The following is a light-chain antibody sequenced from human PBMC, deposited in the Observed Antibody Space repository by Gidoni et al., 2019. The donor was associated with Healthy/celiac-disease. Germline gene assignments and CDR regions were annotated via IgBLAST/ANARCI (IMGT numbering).Light chain of an antibody. CDR2: DAS. CDR3: QHYDNLPLT. Sequence: TQMTQSPSSLSASVGDRVIITCQKSQDISYYLNWYQQKPAKAPKLLIYDASKLERGVPSRFSGSGSRTDFPITSSSLPPEVIATYCCQHYDNLPLTFGGGTKVEIK. J-gene: IGKJ4*01. V-gene: IGKV1-33*01. CDR1: QDISYY.